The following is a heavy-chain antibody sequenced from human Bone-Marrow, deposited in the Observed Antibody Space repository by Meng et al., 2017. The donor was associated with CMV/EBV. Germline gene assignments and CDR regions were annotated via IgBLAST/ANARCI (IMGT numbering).Heavy chain of an antibody. V-gene: IGHV4-34*01. CDR2: INHSGST. CDR1: GGSFSGYY. J-gene: IGHJ4*02. CDR3: ARGVVSYYDFWSGYKLSRGTQFDY. D-gene: IGHD3-3*01. Sequence: SETLSLTCAVYGGSFSGYYWSWIRQPPGKGLEWIGEINHSGSTNYNPSLKSRVTISVDTSKNQFSLMLSSVTAADTAVYYCARGVVSYYDFWSGYKLSRGTQFDYWGQGTLVTVSS.